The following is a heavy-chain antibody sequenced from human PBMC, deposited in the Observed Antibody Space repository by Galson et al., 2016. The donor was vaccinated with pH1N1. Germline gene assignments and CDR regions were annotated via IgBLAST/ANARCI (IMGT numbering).Heavy chain of an antibody. V-gene: IGHV4-34*01. J-gene: IGHJ6*02. Sequence: SGTLSLTCALYGGSFSGYYWTWIRQPPGKGLEWIGQIHHSGSATYNPSLKIRVTISLDTSKAQSSLNLNFVTAADTAVYYCARGRGAYGALDVWGQGTTVTVSS. D-gene: IGHD4/OR15-4a*01. CDR2: IHHSGSA. CDR1: GGSFSGYY. CDR3: ARGRGAYGALDV.